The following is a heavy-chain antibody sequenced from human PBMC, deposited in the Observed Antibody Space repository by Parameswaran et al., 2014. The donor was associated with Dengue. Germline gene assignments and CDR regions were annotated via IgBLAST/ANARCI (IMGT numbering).Heavy chain of an antibody. Sequence: WVRQAPGQRLEWMGWINAGNGNTKYSQKFQGRVTITRDTSASTAYMELSSLRSEDTAVYYCARAGRYCSSTSCYFLPTARDYYGMDVWGQGTTVTVSS. CDR2: INAGNGNT. D-gene: IGHD2-2*01. J-gene: IGHJ6*02. V-gene: IGHV1-3*01. CDR3: ARAGRYCSSTSCYFLPTARDYYGMDV.